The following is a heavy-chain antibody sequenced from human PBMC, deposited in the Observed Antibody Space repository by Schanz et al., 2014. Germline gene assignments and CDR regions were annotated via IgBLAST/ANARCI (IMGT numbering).Heavy chain of an antibody. D-gene: IGHD3-10*01. J-gene: IGHJ4*02. V-gene: IGHV3-7*05. CDR2: IKQDESEK. CDR1: GFTFSNYW. Sequence: EVQLVESGGGLVQPGGSLRLSCVASGFTFSNYWMTWVRQAPGKGLEWVANIKQDESEKYYVDSVKGRFTISRDNTKNSLFLQLNSLRADDTAVYYCARIGGSVFDYWAQGTLVTVSS. CDR3: ARIGGSVFDY.